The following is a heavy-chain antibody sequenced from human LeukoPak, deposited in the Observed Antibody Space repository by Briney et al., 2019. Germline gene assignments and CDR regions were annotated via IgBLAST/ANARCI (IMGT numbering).Heavy chain of an antibody. CDR1: GYIFTPHH. Sequence: ASVKVSCKTSGYIFTPHHIHWMRQAPGQGLELLGWVSAANNPEYSQKIQGRGVITRDASATTSYLELNSLRSEDTAVYYCAMSVEMPPIPSFDYWGQGTLVTVSS. D-gene: IGHD5-24*01. V-gene: IGHV1-3*01. J-gene: IGHJ4*02. CDR3: AMSVEMPPIPSFDY. CDR2: VSAANNP.